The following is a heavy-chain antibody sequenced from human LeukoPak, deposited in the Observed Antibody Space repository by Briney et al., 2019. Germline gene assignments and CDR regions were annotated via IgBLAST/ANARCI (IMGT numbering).Heavy chain of an antibody. Sequence: SQTLSLTCTVSGGSISSDSYYWSWIRQHPGKGLEWIGYIYYSGSAYYNPSLNSRVTISVDSSKHQFSLRLTSVTAADTAVYYCARSLGENCSSTSCYLNWFDSWGQGTLVTVSS. J-gene: IGHJ5*01. V-gene: IGHV4-31*03. CDR2: IYYSGSA. CDR3: ARSLGENCSSTSCYLNWFDS. D-gene: IGHD2-2*01. CDR1: GGSISSDSYY.